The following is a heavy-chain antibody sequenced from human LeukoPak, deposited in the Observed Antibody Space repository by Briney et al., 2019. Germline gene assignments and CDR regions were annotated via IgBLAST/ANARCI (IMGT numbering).Heavy chain of an antibody. CDR3: ARDSGSYQSPFDY. CDR1: GGSISSGSYY. V-gene: IGHV4-61*02. J-gene: IGHJ4*02. CDR2: IYTSGST. D-gene: IGHD1-26*01. Sequence: SETLSLTCTVSGGSISSGSYYWSWIRQPAGKGLEWIGRIYTSGSTNYNPSLKSRVTISVDTSKNQFSLKLSSVTAADTAVYYCARDSGSYQSPFDYWGQGTLVTVSS.